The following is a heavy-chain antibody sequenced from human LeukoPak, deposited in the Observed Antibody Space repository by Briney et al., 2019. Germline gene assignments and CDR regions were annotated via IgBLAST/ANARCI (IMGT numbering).Heavy chain of an antibody. CDR3: ASRGRYWDYFDY. D-gene: IGHD3-16*02. Sequence: VASVKVSCKASGYTFTSYDINWVRQATGQGLEWMGWMNPNSGNTGYAQKFQGRVTMTRNTSISTAYMELSSLRSEDTAVYYCASRGRYWDYFDYWGQGTLVTVSS. CDR1: GYTFTSYD. V-gene: IGHV1-8*01. J-gene: IGHJ4*02. CDR2: MNPNSGNT.